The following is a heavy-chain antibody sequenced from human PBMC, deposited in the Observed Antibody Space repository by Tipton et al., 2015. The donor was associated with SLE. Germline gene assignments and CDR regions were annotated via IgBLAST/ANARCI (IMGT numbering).Heavy chain of an antibody. J-gene: IGHJ4*02. CDR1: GASIGSGGYS. Sequence: TLSLTCTVSGASIGSGGYSWNWIRQPPGKGLQWIGYIFHSGITYYNPSLKSRVTISVDTSKNQFSLKLSSVTAADTAVYYCATFHSSSYYFDYWGQGTLVTVSS. CDR2: IFHSGIT. CDR3: ATFHSSSYYFDY. D-gene: IGHD6-6*01. V-gene: IGHV4-30-2*01.